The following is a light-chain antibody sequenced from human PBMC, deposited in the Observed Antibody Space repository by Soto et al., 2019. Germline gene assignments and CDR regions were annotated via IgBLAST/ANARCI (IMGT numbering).Light chain of an antibody. J-gene: IGKJ2*01. CDR2: GAS. CDR1: QRVLYSSTNKNY. CDR3: QQHYSSPHT. V-gene: IGKV4-1*01. Sequence: DIVMTQSPDSLAVSLGERATINCKSSQRVLYSSTNKNYLSWYQQKPGQPPKLLIYGASTRESGVPDRFSGSGSGTDFTLTISSLQAEDVAVYYCQQHYSSPHTFGQGTKLEIK.